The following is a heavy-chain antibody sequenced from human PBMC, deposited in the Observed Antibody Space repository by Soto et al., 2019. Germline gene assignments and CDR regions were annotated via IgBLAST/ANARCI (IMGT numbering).Heavy chain of an antibody. CDR2: IIPIFGTA. J-gene: IGHJ3*02. V-gene: IGHV1-69*13. D-gene: IGHD2-2*01. Sequence: SVKGSCKASGGTFSSYAGGWVRQAPGQGLEWMGGIIPIFGTANYAQKFQGRVTITADESTSTAYMELSSLRSEDTAVYYCARDLYCSSTSCPPQFDFDIWGQGTMVTVSS. CDR1: GGTFSSYA. CDR3: ARDLYCSSTSCPPQFDFDI.